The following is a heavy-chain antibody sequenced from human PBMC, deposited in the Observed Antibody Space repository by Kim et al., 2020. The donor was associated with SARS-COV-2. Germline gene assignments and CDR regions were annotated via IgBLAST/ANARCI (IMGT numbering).Heavy chain of an antibody. CDR3: AKDGGYCSSTSCFYFDY. V-gene: IGHV3-33*06. CDR1: GFTFSSYG. D-gene: IGHD2-2*01. Sequence: GGSLRLFCAASGFTFSSYGMHWVRQAPGKGLEWVAVIWYDGSNKYYADSVKGRFTISRDNSKNTLYLQMNSLRAEDTAVYYCAKDGGYCSSTSCFYFDYWGQGTLVTVSS. J-gene: IGHJ4*02. CDR2: IWYDGSNK.